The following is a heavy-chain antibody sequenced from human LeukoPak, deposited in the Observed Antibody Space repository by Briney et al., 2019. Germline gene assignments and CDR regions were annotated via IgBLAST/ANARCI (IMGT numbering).Heavy chain of an antibody. Sequence: SETLSLTCAVYGGSFSGYYWSWIRQPPGKGLEWIGEINHSGSTNYNPSLKSRVTISVDTSKNQLSLKLSSVTAADTAVYYCARDLYRGHYFDYWGQGTLVTVSS. J-gene: IGHJ4*02. V-gene: IGHV4-34*01. CDR2: INHSGST. CDR1: GGSFSGYY. CDR3: ARDLYRGHYFDY. D-gene: IGHD2-2*01.